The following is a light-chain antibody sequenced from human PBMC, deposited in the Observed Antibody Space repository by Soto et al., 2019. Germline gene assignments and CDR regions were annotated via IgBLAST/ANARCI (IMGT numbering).Light chain of an antibody. CDR2: GGS. Sequence: EVVLTQSPDTLSLSPGERATLSCRASQSVGTSLAWYQQKPGQAPRLLIYGGSIRATGIPNRFSGSGSGTDLTLTVSRVEPEDFAVYHCPQYGSSPFSFGGGTKMEMK. CDR1: QSVGTS. V-gene: IGKV3-20*01. J-gene: IGKJ4*01. CDR3: PQYGSSPFS.